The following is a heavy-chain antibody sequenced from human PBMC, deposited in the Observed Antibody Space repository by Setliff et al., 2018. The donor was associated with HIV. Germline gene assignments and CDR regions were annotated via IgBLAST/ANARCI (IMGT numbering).Heavy chain of an antibody. CDR3: AKDIPGTAINSGRIKNWFDP. CDR2: INPAGNPT. V-gene: IGHV1-46*01. Sequence: GASVKVSCKASGYTFTSDYIHWVRQAPGQGLEWMGIINPAGNPTSYEQKFQGRLTMTRDTSTNTVYMELSSLRSEDTAVYYCAKDIPGTAINSGRIKNWFDPWGEGTLVTVSS. D-gene: IGHD6-13*01. J-gene: IGHJ5*02. CDR1: GYTFTSDY.